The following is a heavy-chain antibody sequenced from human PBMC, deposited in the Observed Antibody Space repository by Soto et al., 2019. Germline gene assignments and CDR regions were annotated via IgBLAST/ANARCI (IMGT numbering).Heavy chain of an antibody. CDR1: GYTFTGFA. V-gene: IGHV1-3*01. J-gene: IGHJ4*02. D-gene: IGHD1-26*01. CDR3: ARDGGGRVGATLYDY. Sequence: QVHLVQSGAEVRKPGASEQLSCKTSGYTFTGFAVHWVRQAPGQSLEWMGWLTAGNGNRRYSQKFQGRVTITSDTFATTSYMELSSLTSEDTAVYFCARDGGGRVGATLYDYWGQGTLVTVSA. CDR2: LTAGNGNR.